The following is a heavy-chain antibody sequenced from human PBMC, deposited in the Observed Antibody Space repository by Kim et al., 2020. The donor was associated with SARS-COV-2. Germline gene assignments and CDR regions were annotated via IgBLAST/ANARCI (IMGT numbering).Heavy chain of an antibody. CDR2: IDWDNDK. J-gene: IGHJ4*02. CDR3: AWTVADSSGWYVHFDS. V-gene: IGHV2-70*11. D-gene: IGHD6-19*01. CDR1: GFSLSTPTMC. Sequence: SGPTLVNPTQTLTLTCTFSGFSLSTPTMCVTWIRQSPGKALEWLARIDWDNDKYYSTSLKTRLTISKDTSKNQVVLTMTNMDPVDTATYYCAWTVADSSGWYVHFDSWGQGTLVTVSS.